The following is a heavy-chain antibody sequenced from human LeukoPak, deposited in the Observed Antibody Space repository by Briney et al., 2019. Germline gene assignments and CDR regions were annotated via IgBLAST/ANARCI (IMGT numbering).Heavy chain of an antibody. J-gene: IGHJ4*02. D-gene: IGHD6-19*01. CDR2: ISAYNGNT. V-gene: IGHV1-18*01. CDR3: ARDPSFMAVAGTPFDY. Sequence: ASVKVSCKASGYTFTSYGISWVRQAPGQGLEWMGWISAYNGNTNYAQKLQGRVTMTTDTSTSTAYMELRSLTSDDTAVYYCARDPSFMAVAGTPFDYWGLGTLVTVSS. CDR1: GYTFTSYG.